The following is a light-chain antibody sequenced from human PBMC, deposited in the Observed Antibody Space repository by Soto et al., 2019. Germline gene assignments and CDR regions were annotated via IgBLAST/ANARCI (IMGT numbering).Light chain of an antibody. Sequence: EIVLTQSPGTLSLSPGERATLSCRASQSVTSDYLAWYQLKPGRAPRLLVYGASSRATGIPDRFSGSGSGTDFPLIISRLEPDDFAVYSCQHYGFSPPITFGQGTRLDIK. V-gene: IGKV3-20*01. CDR2: GAS. CDR3: QHYGFSPPIT. CDR1: QSVTSDY. J-gene: IGKJ5*01.